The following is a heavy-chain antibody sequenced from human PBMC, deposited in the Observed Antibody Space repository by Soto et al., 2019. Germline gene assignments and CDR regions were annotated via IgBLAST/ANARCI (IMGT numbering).Heavy chain of an antibody. D-gene: IGHD3-22*01. V-gene: IGHV4-31*03. J-gene: IGHJ4*02. Sequence: SETLYLTCTVSGGSISSGGYYWSWIRQHPGKGLEWIGYIYYSGSTYYNPSLKSRVTISVDTSKNQFSLKLSSVTAADTAVYYCARGHLGVTRYYYDSSGTLDYWGQGTLVTVSS. CDR1: GGSISSGGYY. CDR2: IYYSGST. CDR3: ARGHLGVTRYYYDSSGTLDY.